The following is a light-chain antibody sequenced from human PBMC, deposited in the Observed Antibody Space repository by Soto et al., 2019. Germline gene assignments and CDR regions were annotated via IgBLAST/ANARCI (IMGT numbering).Light chain of an antibody. CDR1: KSSIGSNT. Sequence: QSVLTQPPSSSGTPGQRVTISCSGSKSSIGSNTVNWYQQLPGKAPKLLIYGDNQRPAGVPDRYTGSKSGTSASLAISGLQSEDEAHYYCAAWDDSLSGSGVFGGGTKLTVL. J-gene: IGLJ3*02. V-gene: IGLV1-44*01. CDR2: GDN. CDR3: AAWDDSLSGSGV.